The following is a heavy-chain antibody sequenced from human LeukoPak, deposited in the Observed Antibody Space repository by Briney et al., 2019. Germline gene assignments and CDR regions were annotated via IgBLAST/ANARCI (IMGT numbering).Heavy chain of an antibody. CDR1: GFSFSNYA. CDR3: ARGSSGYYYRHAFDI. V-gene: IGHV3-66*01. CDR2: IYSGGST. D-gene: IGHD3-22*01. J-gene: IGHJ3*02. Sequence: GGSLRLSCAASGFSFSNYAMSWVRQAPGKGLEWVSVIYSGGSTYYADSVKGRFTISRDNSKNTLYLQMNSLRAEDTAVYYCARGSSGYYYRHAFDIWGQGTMVTVSS.